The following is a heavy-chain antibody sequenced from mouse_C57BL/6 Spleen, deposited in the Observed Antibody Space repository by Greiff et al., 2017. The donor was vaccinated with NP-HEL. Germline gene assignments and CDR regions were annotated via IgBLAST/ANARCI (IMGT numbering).Heavy chain of an antibody. CDR3: AREGEKTGTRSAWFAY. CDR2: IYPRSGNT. D-gene: IGHD4-1*01. V-gene: IGHV1-81*01. J-gene: IGHJ3*01. CDR1: GYTFTSYG. Sequence: QVQLQQSGAELARPGASVKLSCKASGYTFTSYGISWVKQRTGQGLEWIGEIYPRSGNTYYNEKFKGKATLTADKSSSTAYMELRSLTSEVSAVYFCAREGEKTGTRSAWFAYWGQGTLVTVSA.